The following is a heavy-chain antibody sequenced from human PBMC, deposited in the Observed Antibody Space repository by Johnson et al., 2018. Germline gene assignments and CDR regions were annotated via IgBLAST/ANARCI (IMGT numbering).Heavy chain of an antibody. J-gene: IGHJ4*01. V-gene: IGHV3-23*04. D-gene: IGHD2-21*02. CDR3: GKGKEVLGTATFFDY. CDR1: GFTFSNYA. Sequence: VQLVQSGGGLVQPGGSLRLSCAAYGFTFSNYAMTWVRQTPGTGLEWVSGIRGSGDSKYYADSVKGRFTISRDNSKNTVYLQRNSLRVEDTAVYYCGKGKEVLGTATFFDYWGHGTLVTVSS. CDR2: IRGSGDSK.